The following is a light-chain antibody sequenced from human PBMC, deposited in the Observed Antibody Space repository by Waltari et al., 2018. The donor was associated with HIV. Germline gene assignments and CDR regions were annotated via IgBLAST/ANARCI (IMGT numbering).Light chain of an antibody. V-gene: IGLV2-11*01. J-gene: IGLJ3*02. CDR1: SNDVGGYQY. CDR3: CSYAGSYSGV. Sequence: QSALTQPRSVSGSPGQSVTISCTGTSNDVGGYQYVSWYQQHPSHAPNLIIFDVTQRPAGVPERFSGAKSGNTASLTISGLQAEDEADFYGCSYAGSYSGVFGGGTKVAVL. CDR2: DVT.